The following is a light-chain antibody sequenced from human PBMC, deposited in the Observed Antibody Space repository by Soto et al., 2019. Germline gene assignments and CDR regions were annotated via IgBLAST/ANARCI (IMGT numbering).Light chain of an antibody. CDR1: QSISGT. CDR3: QQYNDWLWT. CDR2: GAS. Sequence: EIVLTQSPGTLSLSPGGRATLSCRASQSISGTLAWYQQKPGQAPRLLIHGASTRAPGFPARFSGSGSGTDFTLTISSLQSEDFAVYYCQQYNDWLWTFGQGTKVDIK. V-gene: IGKV3-15*01. J-gene: IGKJ1*01.